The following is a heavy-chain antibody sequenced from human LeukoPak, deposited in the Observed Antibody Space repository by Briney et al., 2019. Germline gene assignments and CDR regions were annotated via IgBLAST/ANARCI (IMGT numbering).Heavy chain of an antibody. CDR2: INHNGNVN. Sequence: GGSLRLSCAASGFTFSSYWMNWARQAPGKGLGWVASINHNGNVNYYVDSVKGRFTISRDNTKNSLYLQMSNLRAEDTAVYFCARGGGLDVWGQGATVTVSS. CDR1: GFTFSSYW. CDR3: ARGGGLDV. J-gene: IGHJ6*02. V-gene: IGHV3-7*03. D-gene: IGHD3-16*01.